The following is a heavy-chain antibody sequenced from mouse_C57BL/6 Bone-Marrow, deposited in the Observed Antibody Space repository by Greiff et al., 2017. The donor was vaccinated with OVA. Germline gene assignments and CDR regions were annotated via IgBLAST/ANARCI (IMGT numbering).Heavy chain of an antibody. D-gene: IGHD3-2*02. CDR2: IYPRSGNT. Sequence: QVQLQQSGAELARPGASVKLSCKASGYTFTSYGISWVKQRTGPGLEWIGEIYPRSGNTYYIEKFKGKATLTADKSSSTAYMELRNLTSEDSAVYCCARSGGYDAMDYWGQGTSVTVSS. V-gene: IGHV1-81*01. CDR1: GYTFTSYG. J-gene: IGHJ4*01. CDR3: ARSGGYDAMDY.